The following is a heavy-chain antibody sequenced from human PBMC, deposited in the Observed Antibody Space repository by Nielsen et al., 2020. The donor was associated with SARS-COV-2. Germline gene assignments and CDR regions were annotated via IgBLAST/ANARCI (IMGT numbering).Heavy chain of an antibody. CDR1: GFTFNNYA. CDR3: AKDRAVFMIYFTRGGPDY. D-gene: IGHD3/OR15-3a*01. V-gene: IGHV3-30-3*02. J-gene: IGHJ4*02. Sequence: GGSLRLSCEASGFTFNNYAMHWVRQAPGRGLEWMTIISYDGSNQHYADSVKGRFSISRDNSKNLVYLQMNSLSPDDTATYYCAKDRAVFMIYFTRGGPDYWGQGTLVTVSS. CDR2: ISYDGSNQ.